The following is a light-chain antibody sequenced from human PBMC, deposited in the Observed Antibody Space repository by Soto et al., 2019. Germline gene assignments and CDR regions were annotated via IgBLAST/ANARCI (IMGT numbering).Light chain of an antibody. V-gene: IGKV1-5*01. J-gene: IGKJ5*01. CDR1: QSIGTW. CDR3: RQYKTYT. Sequence: IPLTKSPPDLSASYGDRVNITCRASQSIGTWLAWHQQKPGKAPNLLMFDASTLHTGVPSRFSGSGDGTEFTLSISSLQPDDSAIYFCRQYKTYTFGRGTRLAI. CDR2: DAS.